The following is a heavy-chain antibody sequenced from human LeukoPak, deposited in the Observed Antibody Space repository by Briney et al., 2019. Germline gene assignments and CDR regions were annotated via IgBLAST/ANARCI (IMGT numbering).Heavy chain of an antibody. CDR2: INHSGST. V-gene: IGHV4-34*01. J-gene: IGHJ4*02. CDR1: GFTFSDYG. CDR3: ARVFRTLDY. D-gene: IGHD1-14*01. Sequence: GSLRLSCTASGFTFSDYGMHWVRQPPGKGLEWIGEINHSGSTNYNPSLKSRVTISVDTSKNQFSLKLSSVTAADTAVYYCARVFRTLDYWGQGTLVTVSS.